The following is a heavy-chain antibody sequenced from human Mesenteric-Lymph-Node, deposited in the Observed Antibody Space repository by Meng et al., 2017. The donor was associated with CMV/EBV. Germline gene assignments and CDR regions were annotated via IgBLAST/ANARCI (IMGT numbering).Heavy chain of an antibody. CDR2: ISAFNGNT. CDR1: GYKFTNYG. J-gene: IGHJ6*02. V-gene: IGHV1-18*01. Sequence: ASVKVSCKASGYKFTNYGISWVRQAPGQGLEWMGWISAFNGNTNYAQKLQGRLTMTTDRSTTTAYMELRSLTSDDTAVYYCARGGRVYYDSSGYYPYYYYYGMDVWGQGTTVTVSS. CDR3: ARGGRVYYDSSGYYPYYYYYGMDV. D-gene: IGHD3-22*01.